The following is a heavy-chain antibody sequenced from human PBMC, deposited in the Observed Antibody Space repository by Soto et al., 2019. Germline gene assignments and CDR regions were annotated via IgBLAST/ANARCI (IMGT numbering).Heavy chain of an antibody. CDR2: IYYSGST. D-gene: IGHD6-13*01. J-gene: IGHJ5*02. CDR1: GGSISSYY. V-gene: IGHV4-39*01. CDR3: ARHQSHSSSYVDP. Sequence: LSLTCTVSGGSISSYYWGWIRQPPGKGLEWIGSIYYSGSTYYNPSLKSRVTISVDTSKNQFSLKLSSVTAADTAVYYCARHQSHSSSYVDPWGQGTLVTVSS.